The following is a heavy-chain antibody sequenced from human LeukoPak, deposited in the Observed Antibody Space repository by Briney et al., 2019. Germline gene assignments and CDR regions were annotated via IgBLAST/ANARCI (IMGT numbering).Heavy chain of an antibody. CDR3: ARGGSWEDRVAFDY. V-gene: IGHV4-59*12. CDR2: TYSSGST. Sequence: SETLSLTCTVSGGSISSYYWNWIRQPPGKGLEWIAYTYSSGSTNYNPSLKSRVTISIDTSKNQFSLKLSSVTAADTAVYYCARGGSWEDRVAFDYWGQGTLVTVSS. J-gene: IGHJ4*02. D-gene: IGHD6-13*01. CDR1: GGSISSYY.